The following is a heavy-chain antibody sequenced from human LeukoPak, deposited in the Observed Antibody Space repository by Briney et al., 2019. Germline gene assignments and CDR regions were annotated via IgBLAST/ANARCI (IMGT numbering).Heavy chain of an antibody. D-gene: IGHD5-12*01. CDR3: ARDKSYVDIVATYY. Sequence: LILSCAASGFTFRSYAMHWVRQAPGKRLEWVAVISYDGSNKYYADSVKGRFTISRDNSKNTLYLQMNSLRAEGTAVYYCARDKSYVDIVATYYWGQGTLVTVSS. J-gene: IGHJ4*02. CDR2: ISYDGSNK. V-gene: IGHV3-30*04. CDR1: GFTFRSYA.